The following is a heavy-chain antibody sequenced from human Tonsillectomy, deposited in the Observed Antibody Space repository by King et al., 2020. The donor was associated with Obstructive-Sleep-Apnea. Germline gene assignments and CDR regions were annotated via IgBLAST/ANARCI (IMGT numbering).Heavy chain of an antibody. CDR2: ISGSVDST. V-gene: IGHV3-23*04. J-gene: IGHJ4*02. D-gene: IGHD3-9*01. CDR1: GFTFSSYA. CDR3: AKDSGERYFDWLLEVKGFDY. Sequence: VQLVESGGGLVQPGGSLRLSCAASGFTFSSYAMSWVRQAPGKGLEWFSDISGSVDSTYYADSVKGRFTISRYISKNTLYLQMNSLRAEDTAVYYCAKDSGERYFDWLLEVKGFDYWGQGTLVTVSS.